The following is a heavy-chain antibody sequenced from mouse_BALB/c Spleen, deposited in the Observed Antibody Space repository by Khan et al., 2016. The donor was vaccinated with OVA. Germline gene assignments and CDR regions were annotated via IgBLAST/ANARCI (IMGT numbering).Heavy chain of an antibody. CDR3: ARISSYWYYDV. CDR2: INTYTGEP. CDR1: GYTFTNYG. Sequence: QIQLVQSGPELKKPGETVKISCKASGYTFTNYGMNWVKQAPGKGLKWMGWINTYTGEPTYADDFKGRFVFSLATSASTAYLQISNHKNEKMTTYFCARISSYWYYDVWGAGTTVTVSS. D-gene: IGHD6-2*01. J-gene: IGHJ1*01. V-gene: IGHV9-1*02.